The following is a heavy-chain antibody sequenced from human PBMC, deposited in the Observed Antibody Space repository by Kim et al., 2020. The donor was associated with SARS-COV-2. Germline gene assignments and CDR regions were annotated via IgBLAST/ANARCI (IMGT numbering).Heavy chain of an antibody. CDR3: ARQERGSGSYYEYGMDV. D-gene: IGHD3-10*01. V-gene: IGHV5-10-1*01. J-gene: IGHJ6*02. CDR1: GYSFTTYW. CDR2: IDPSDSYT. Sequence: GASLQISCKGSGYSFTTYWISWVRQMPGKGLEWMGRIDPSDSYTNYSPSFQGHVTISADKSISTAYLQWSSLKASDTAMYHCARQERGSGSYYEYGMDVLGQGTTVTVSS.